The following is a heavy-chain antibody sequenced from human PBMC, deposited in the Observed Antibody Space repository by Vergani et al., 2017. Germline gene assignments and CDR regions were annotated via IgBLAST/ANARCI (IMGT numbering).Heavy chain of an antibody. V-gene: IGHV3-23*01. Sequence: EVQLLESGGSLKQPGGSVRLSCAASGFTFSTYAMHWVRQAPGKGLEWVSALTGGGGSTYYADSFKGRFIISGDNCRDTLYLRMNSLRPEDTATYYCVKDAGSYENFFDSWGQGTLVTVSS. J-gene: IGHJ4*02. CDR2: LTGGGGST. CDR1: GFTFSTYA. D-gene: IGHD1-26*01. CDR3: VKDAGSYENFFDS.